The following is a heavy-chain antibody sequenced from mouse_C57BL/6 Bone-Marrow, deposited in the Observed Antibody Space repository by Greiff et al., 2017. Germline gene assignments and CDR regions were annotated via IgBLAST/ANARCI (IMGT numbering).Heavy chain of an antibody. V-gene: IGHV3-6*01. Sequence: ESGPGLVKPSQSLSLTCSVTGYSITSGYYWNWIRQFPGNKLEWMGYISYDGSNNYNPSLKNRISITRDTSKNQFFLKLNSVTTEDTATYYCARDLGFAYWGQGTLVTVSA. CDR2: ISYDGSN. CDR1: GYSITSGYY. J-gene: IGHJ3*01. CDR3: ARDLGFAY.